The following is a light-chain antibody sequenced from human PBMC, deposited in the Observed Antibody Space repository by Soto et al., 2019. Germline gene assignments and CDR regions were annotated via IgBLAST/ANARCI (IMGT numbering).Light chain of an antibody. Sequence: DIVMAQSPDSLAVSLGERATINCKSSQSVLYSSNNKNYLAWYQQKPGQPPKLLIYWASTRESGVPDRFSGSGSGTDFTLTISSLQAEDVAVYYCQQYYSTPWTFGHGTNVDI. CDR2: WAS. V-gene: IGKV4-1*01. CDR3: QQYYSTPWT. CDR1: QSVLYSSNNKNY. J-gene: IGKJ1*01.